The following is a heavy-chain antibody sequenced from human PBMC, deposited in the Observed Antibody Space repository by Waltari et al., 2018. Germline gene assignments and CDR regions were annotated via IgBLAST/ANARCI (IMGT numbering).Heavy chain of an antibody. CDR3: AREIPRVRLAGDY. CDR1: DASISSNNYY. Sequence: QLQLQESGPGLVKPSGTLSLTCTVSDASISSNNYYWGWIRQPPGKGLEWIGSISFTGSTYYNPSLRSRVTISLDTSRNQFSLNLSSVTAADTAVYYCAREIPRVRLAGDYWGQGALVTVSS. CDR2: ISFTGST. J-gene: IGHJ4*02. D-gene: IGHD2-21*01. V-gene: IGHV4-39*07.